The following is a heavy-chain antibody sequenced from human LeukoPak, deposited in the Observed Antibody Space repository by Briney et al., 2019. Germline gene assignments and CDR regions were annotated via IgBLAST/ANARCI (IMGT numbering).Heavy chain of an antibody. V-gene: IGHV1-18*01. CDR1: GYTFTSYD. J-gene: IGHJ6*03. Sequence: GASVKVSCKASGYTFTSYDISWVRQAPGQGLEWMGRISVYNGQTTYSQKFQGRVTMTTDTSTSTAYMEVRSLRSDDTALYYCARVAVVVPTGIVGSYYNYMDVWGEGTTVTVSS. D-gene: IGHD2-2*01. CDR2: ISVYNGQT. CDR3: ARVAVVVPTGIVGSYYNYMDV.